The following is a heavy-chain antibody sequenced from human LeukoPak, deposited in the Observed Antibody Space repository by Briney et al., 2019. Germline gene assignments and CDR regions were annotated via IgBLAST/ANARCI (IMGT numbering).Heavy chain of an antibody. CDR3: ARAKGARDGYNWGYYFYGMDV. D-gene: IGHD5-24*01. J-gene: IGHJ6*02. CDR2: SIPLLGTA. V-gene: IGHV1-69*13. Sequence: ASVKVSCKASGGTFSSYAISWVRQAPGQGLEWMGGSIPLLGTADYAQKFQGRVTISADESTTTAYLELSSLKFDDTAVYFCARAKGARDGYNWGYYFYGMDVWGQGTTVTVSS. CDR1: GGTFSSYA.